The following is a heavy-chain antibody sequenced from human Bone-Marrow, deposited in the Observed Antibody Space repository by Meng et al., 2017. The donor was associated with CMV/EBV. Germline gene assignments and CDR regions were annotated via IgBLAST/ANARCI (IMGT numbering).Heavy chain of an antibody. Sequence: GEALKISFAGSGFTLKNAWMSLVRQTPGKGVEWGGRIKSKIEGGATDYAAAVKGRFTISTDDSGTTQYLQMNSLKTEVTAVYYCTTGPAAIRGDYWGQGTLVTVSS. CDR3: TTGPAAIRGDY. CDR2: IKSKIEGGAT. V-gene: IGHV3-15*01. J-gene: IGHJ4*02. CDR1: GFTLKNAW. D-gene: IGHD2-2*01.